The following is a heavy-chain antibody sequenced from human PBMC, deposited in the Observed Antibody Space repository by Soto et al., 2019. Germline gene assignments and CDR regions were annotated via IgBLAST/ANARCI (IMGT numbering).Heavy chain of an antibody. V-gene: IGHV1-46*01. Sequence: ASVKVSCKASGGTFSSYTISWVRQAPGQGLEWMGIINPSGGSTSYAQKFQGRVTMTRDTSTSTVYMELSSLRSEDTAVYYCARPGINYYYYGMDVWGQGTTVTVSS. CDR3: ARPGINYYYYGMDV. CDR2: INPSGGST. J-gene: IGHJ6*02. CDR1: GGTFSSYT.